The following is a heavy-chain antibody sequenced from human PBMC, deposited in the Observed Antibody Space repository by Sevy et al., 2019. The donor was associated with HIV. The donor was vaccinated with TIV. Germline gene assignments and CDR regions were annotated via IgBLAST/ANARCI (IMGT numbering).Heavy chain of an antibody. D-gene: IGHD2-8*02. J-gene: IGHJ3*02. Sequence: GGSLRLSCAASGFTFSSYGMHWVRQAPGKGLEWVAFIRYDGSNEYYGDSVKGRFTISRDNSKNTLYLQMNSLRPEDTAVYYCAKDRKVLLVVYAIPFDVFDIWGQGTMVTVSS. CDR1: GFTFSSYG. V-gene: IGHV3-30*02. CDR3: AKDRKVLLVVYAIPFDVFDI. CDR2: IRYDGSNE.